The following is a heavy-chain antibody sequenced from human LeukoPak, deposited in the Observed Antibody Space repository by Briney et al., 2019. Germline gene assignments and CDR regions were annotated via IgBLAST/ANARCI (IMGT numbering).Heavy chain of an antibody. Sequence: PGGSLRLSCAASGFTFSSYSMNWVRQAPGKGLEWVSSISSSSSYIYYADSVKGRFTISRDNAKNSLYPQMNSLRAEDTAVYYCARVVSAREGAPLNWGQGTLVAVSS. V-gene: IGHV3-21*01. CDR2: ISSSSSYI. CDR1: GFTFSSYS. CDR3: ARVVSAREGAPLN. D-gene: IGHD1-26*01. J-gene: IGHJ4*02.